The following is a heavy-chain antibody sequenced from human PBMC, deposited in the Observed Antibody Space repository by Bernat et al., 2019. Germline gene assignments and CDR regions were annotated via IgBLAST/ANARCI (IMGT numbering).Heavy chain of an antibody. V-gene: IGHV4-59*08. J-gene: IGHJ6*03. Sequence: QVQLQESGPGLVKPSETLSLTCTVSGGSITNYYWGWIRQPPGKGLECIGHIYYTGYTNYNPSLKSRVTMSVDTSENQVSLKLSSVTAADTAVYYCARYNPHRLRSGYYYYMEVWGKGTTVTVSS. CDR3: ARYNPHRLRSGYYYYMEV. D-gene: IGHD3-3*01. CDR2: IYYTGYT. CDR1: GGSITNYY.